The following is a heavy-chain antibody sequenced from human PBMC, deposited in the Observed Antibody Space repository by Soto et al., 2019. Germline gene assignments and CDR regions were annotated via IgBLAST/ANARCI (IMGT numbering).Heavy chain of an antibody. D-gene: IGHD2-15*01. Sequence: ASVKVSCKASGYTFTGYYMHWVRQAPGQGLEWMGWINPNSGGTNYAQKFQGWVTMTRDTSISTAYMELSRLRSDDTAVYYCARASSRYCSAGSCYLDYWGQGTLVTVSS. CDR3: ARASSRYCSAGSCYLDY. CDR1: GYTFTGYY. J-gene: IGHJ4*02. V-gene: IGHV1-2*04. CDR2: INPNSGGT.